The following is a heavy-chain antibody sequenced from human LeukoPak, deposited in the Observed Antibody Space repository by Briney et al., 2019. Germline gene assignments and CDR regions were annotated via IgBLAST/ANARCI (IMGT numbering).Heavy chain of an antibody. J-gene: IGHJ4*02. Sequence: SVKVSCKASGGTFSSYAISWVRQAPGQGLEWMGGIIPIFGTANYAQKFQGRVTITTDESTSTAYMELSSLRSEDTAVYYCAREVAYCGGDCYSADYWGQGTLVTVSS. CDR1: GGTFSSYA. D-gene: IGHD2-21*02. V-gene: IGHV1-69*05. CDR3: AREVAYCGGDCYSADY. CDR2: IIPIFGTA.